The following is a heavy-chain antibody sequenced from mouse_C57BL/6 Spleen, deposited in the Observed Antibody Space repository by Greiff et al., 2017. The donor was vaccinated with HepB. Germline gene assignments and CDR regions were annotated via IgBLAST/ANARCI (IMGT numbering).Heavy chain of an antibody. J-gene: IGHJ4*01. CDR3: ARGNYSKPYAMDY. CDR1: GFTFSSYA. CDR2: ISDGGSYT. V-gene: IGHV5-4*01. Sequence: EVQLVESGGGLVKPGGSLKLSCAASGFTFSSYAMSWVRQTPEKRLEWVATISDGGSYTYYPDNVKGRFTISRDNAKNNLYLQMSHLKSEDTAMYYCARGNYSKPYAMDYWGQGTSVTVSS. D-gene: IGHD2-5*01.